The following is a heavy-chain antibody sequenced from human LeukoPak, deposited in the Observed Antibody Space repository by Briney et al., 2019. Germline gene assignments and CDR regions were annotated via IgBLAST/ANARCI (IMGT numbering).Heavy chain of an antibody. V-gene: IGHV4-34*01. CDR1: GGSFSGYY. CDR2: INHSGST. J-gene: IGHJ3*02. D-gene: IGHD2-15*01. Sequence: SETLSLTCAVYGGSFSGYYWSWIRQPPGKGLEWIGEINHSGSTNYNPSLKSRVTISVDTSKNQFSLNLSSVTAADTAIYYCARDQGSGASPGAFDIWGQGTMVTVSS. CDR3: ARDQGSGASPGAFDI.